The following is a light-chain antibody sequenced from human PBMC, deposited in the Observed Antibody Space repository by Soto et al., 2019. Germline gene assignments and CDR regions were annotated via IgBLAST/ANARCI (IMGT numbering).Light chain of an antibody. CDR3: QQRNVWPPIT. CDR1: LSISTK. V-gene: IGKV3-15*01. Sequence: EIVMTQSPATLSLSQGERATLSCRASLSISTKLAWYQQTPGQAPRLLIYDASTRATGIPARFSGSGSGTDFTLTISRLEPEDFAVYYCQQRNVWPPITFGQGTRLEIK. J-gene: IGKJ5*01. CDR2: DAS.